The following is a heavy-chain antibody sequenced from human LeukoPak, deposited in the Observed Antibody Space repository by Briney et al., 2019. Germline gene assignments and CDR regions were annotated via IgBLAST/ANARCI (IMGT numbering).Heavy chain of an antibody. Sequence: PGGSLRLSCAASGFTFSSSAMSWVRQAPGKGLEWVSGIGGSGAGTYYAVSVKGRFTISRDNSKNTLYLQVNSLRAEDTAVYYCAKGGKWDVTPFDYWGQGTLVTVSS. CDR1: GFTFSSSA. CDR2: IGGSGAGT. J-gene: IGHJ4*02. D-gene: IGHD1-26*01. V-gene: IGHV3-23*01. CDR3: AKGGKWDVTPFDY.